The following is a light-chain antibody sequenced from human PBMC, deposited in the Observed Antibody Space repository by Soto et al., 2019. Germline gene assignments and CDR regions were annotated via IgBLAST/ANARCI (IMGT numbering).Light chain of an antibody. CDR1: SSDVGGYNY. Sequence: QSALTQPASVSGSPGQSITISCTGTSSDVGGYNYVSWYQQHPGKAPKLMIYEVSNRPSGVSNRFSGSKSGNTASLTISGLQAEDEADYYCQSYDSSLPYVFGTGTKLTVL. CDR3: QSYDSSLPYV. J-gene: IGLJ1*01. CDR2: EVS. V-gene: IGLV2-14*01.